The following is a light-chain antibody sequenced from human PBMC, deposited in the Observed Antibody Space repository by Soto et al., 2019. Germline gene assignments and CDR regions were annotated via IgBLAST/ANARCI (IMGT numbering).Light chain of an antibody. CDR1: SSNIGSET. Sequence: QSVLTQPPSASGTPGQRVTISCSGSSSNIGSETVNWYQHLPGTAPKLLIYLNNQRPSGVPDRFSGSKSDTSASLAISGLQSEDEDDYYCATWDDSLKRVVFGGGTKVTVL. J-gene: IGLJ2*01. CDR3: ATWDDSLKRVV. V-gene: IGLV1-44*01. CDR2: LNN.